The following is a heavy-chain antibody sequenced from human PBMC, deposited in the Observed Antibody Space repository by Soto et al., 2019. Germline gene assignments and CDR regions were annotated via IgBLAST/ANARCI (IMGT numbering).Heavy chain of an antibody. Sequence: KPXXTLSLPCSVSGGSFSSGSYSWSWIRQPPGKGLEWIGYISYSGGTNSNPSLESRVTISVETSKNQFSLQLTSVTAAETGLYFCARSPRHSVVTTYYFDYWGRGTLGTVS. CDR1: GGSFSSGSYS. V-gene: IGHV4-61*01. CDR3: ARSPRHSVVTTYYFDY. D-gene: IGHD2-15*01. J-gene: IGHJ4*02. CDR2: ISYSGGT.